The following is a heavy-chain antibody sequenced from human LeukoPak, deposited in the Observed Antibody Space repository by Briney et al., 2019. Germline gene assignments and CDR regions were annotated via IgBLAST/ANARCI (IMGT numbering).Heavy chain of an antibody. CDR3: ARGRSNYYGMDV. CDR2: IYYNGNT. J-gene: IGHJ6*02. CDR1: GGSISSGGYY. V-gene: IGHV4-61*08. Sequence: SETLSLTCTVSGGSISSGGYYWSWIRQHPGKGLEWIGYIYYNGNTNYSPSLKSRVTMSVDTSKNLFSLKVSSVTAADTAVYYCARGRSNYYGMDVWGQGTTVTVSS. D-gene: IGHD1-26*01.